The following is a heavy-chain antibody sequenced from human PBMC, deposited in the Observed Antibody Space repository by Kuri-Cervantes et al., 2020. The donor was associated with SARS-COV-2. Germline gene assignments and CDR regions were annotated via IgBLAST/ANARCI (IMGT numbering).Heavy chain of an antibody. CDR3: ARDGSKWGWNWFDP. CDR1: GGSISSRDYY. D-gene: IGHD3-10*01. Sequence: QTLSLTCTVSGGSISSRDYYWSWIRQPPGKGLEWIGYIYYSGSSYNPSLKSRVTISVDTSKNQFSLNLNSVTAADTAVYYCARDGSKWGWNWFDPWGQGTLVTVSS. CDR2: IYYSGS. J-gene: IGHJ5*02. V-gene: IGHV4-30-4*01.